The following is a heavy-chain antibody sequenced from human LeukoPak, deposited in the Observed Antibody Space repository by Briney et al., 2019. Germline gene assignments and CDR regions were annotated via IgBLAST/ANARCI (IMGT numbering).Heavy chain of an antibody. CDR2: IRYDGSNK. Sequence: GGSLRLSCAASGFTFSDYYMSWIRQAPGKGLEWVAFIRYDGSNKYYADSVKGRFTISRDNSKNTLYLQMNSLRAEDTAVYYCAKGTHDYGGNSDYWGQGTLVTVSS. J-gene: IGHJ4*02. V-gene: IGHV3-30*02. D-gene: IGHD4-23*01. CDR1: GFTFSDYY. CDR3: AKGTHDYGGNSDY.